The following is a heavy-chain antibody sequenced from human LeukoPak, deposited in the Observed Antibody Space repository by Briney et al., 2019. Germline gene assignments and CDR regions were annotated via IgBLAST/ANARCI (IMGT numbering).Heavy chain of an antibody. J-gene: IGHJ4*02. CDR1: GYSFPAFY. D-gene: IGHD3-10*01. CDR2: IHPRRGDT. CDR3: ARDGDYGTGSYYRGCIDS. V-gene: IGHV1-2*02. Sequence: GASVKVSCKTSGYSFPAFYIHWVRQAPGQGLEWMGWIHPRRGDTNYAQKFQGRVTMTRDTSISTAYLDLSSLRSDDTAVYYCARDGDYGTGSYYRGCIDSWGQGTPVTVSP.